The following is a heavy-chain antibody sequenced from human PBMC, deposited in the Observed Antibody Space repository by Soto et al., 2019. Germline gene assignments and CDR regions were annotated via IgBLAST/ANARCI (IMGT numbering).Heavy chain of an antibody. CDR2: ISGNGGST. CDR3: AKEKDGGCKYYGFDR. CDR1: GFTFSSYA. Sequence: EVQLLESGGGLVQPGGSLRLSCAASGFTFSSYAMNWVRQAPGKGLEWVSHISGNGGSTYYADSVKGRFTISRDNSKKPLYLQMNSLRAEDNAVNYWAKEKDGGCKYYGFDRWGQGTTVTVSS. D-gene: IGHD2-15*01. V-gene: IGHV3-23*01. J-gene: IGHJ6*01.